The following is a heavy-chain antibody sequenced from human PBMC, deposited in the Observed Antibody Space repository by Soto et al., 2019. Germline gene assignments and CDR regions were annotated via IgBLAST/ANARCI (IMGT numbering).Heavy chain of an antibody. V-gene: IGHV3-23*01. J-gene: IGHJ4*02. CDR3: SKDHIGAVYSNYYY. CDR1: GFTFSSYA. D-gene: IGHD4-4*01. CDR2: ISGSGGST. Sequence: PGGSLSLSCAASGFTFSSYAMSWVRQAPGKGLEWVSAISGSGGSTYYADSVKGRFTISRDNSKNTLYLQMNSLRAEDTAVYYCSKDHIGAVYSNYYYWGQGTLVTVSS.